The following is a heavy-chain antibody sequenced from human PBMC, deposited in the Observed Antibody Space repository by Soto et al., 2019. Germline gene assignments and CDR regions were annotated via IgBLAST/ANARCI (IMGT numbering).Heavy chain of an antibody. CDR1: GFTFTSYS. CDR3: ARDSNSDYGDPGAFDI. CDR2: ISSGSSTI. V-gene: IGHV3-48*01. J-gene: IGHJ3*02. D-gene: IGHD4-17*01. Sequence: EVQLVESGGGLVQPGGSLRLSCAASGFTFTSYSMSWVRQAPGKGLEWVSYISSGSSTIYYADSVKGRFTISRDNAEKSLYLQMNSLSAEDTAVYYCARDSNSDYGDPGAFDIWGQGTMVTVSS.